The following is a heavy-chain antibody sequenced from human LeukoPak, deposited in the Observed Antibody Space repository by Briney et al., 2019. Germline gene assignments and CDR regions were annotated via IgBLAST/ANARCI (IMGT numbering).Heavy chain of an antibody. CDR2: IYYSGST. Sequence: PSETLSLTCTVSGGSISSYYWSWIRQPPGKGLEWIGYIYYSGSTNYNPSLKSRVTISVDTSKNQFSLKLSSVTAADTAVYYCARTITGFDYWGQGTMVTVSS. CDR1: GGSISSYY. J-gene: IGHJ4*02. D-gene: IGHD3-3*01. V-gene: IGHV4-59*01. CDR3: ARTITGFDY.